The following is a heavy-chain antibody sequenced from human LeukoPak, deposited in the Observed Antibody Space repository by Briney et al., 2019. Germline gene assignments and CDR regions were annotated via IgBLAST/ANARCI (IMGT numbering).Heavy chain of an antibody. CDR1: GDSVSSNSAA. CDR3: ARELAVAGQHFQH. J-gene: IGHJ1*01. D-gene: IGHD6-19*01. Sequence: SQTLSLTCAISGDSVSSNSAAWNWISQSPSRGLEWLGRTYYRSKWYNDYAVSVNGRIIVNPDTSKNHFYPQLNSVTPEDTAVYYCARELAVAGQHFQHWGQGTLVTVSS. V-gene: IGHV6-1*01. CDR2: TYYRSKWYN.